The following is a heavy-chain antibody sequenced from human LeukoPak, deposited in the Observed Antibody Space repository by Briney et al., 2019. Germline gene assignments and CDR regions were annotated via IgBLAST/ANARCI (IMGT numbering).Heavy chain of an antibody. Sequence: SETLSLTCTVSGGSVSSDSYYWSWIRQPPGKGLEWIGYIYGSGSTNYNPSLKSRVTISVDTSNNQFSLKLSSVTAADTAVYYCARAGSPRLEVFAVNYYYYGMDVWGQGTTVTVSS. CDR2: IYGSGST. CDR3: ARAGSPRLEVFAVNYYYYGMDV. V-gene: IGHV4-61*01. CDR1: GGSVSSDSYY. D-gene: IGHD2-21*01. J-gene: IGHJ6*02.